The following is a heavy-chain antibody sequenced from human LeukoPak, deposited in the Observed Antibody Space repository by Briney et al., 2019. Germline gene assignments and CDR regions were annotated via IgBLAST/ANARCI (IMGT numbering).Heavy chain of an antibody. Sequence: GGSLRLSCAASGFTFSSYSMNWVRQAPGKGLELVSYIGGSSSTIYYADSVKGRFTISRDNAKNSLYLQLNNLRDEDTAVYYCARVAVGFDYWGQGTLVTVSS. V-gene: IGHV3-48*02. CDR3: ARVAVGFDY. D-gene: IGHD2-15*01. J-gene: IGHJ4*02. CDR1: GFTFSSYS. CDR2: IGGSSSTI.